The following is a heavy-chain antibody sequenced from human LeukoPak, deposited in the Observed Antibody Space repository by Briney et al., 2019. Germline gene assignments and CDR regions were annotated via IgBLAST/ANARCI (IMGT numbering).Heavy chain of an antibody. J-gene: IGHJ4*01. CDR1: GFTFSSYA. Sequence: GGSLRLSCAASGFTFSSYAMTWVRQAPGKGLEWVSAISGSGHNTDYADSVKVRFTISRDNAKNTVDLQINSPRAQNTALYYSAQWREATMVYFDNTGHGTPVTVSS. D-gene: IGHD3-10*01. CDR3: AQWREATMVYFDN. V-gene: IGHV3-23*01. CDR2: ISGSGHNT.